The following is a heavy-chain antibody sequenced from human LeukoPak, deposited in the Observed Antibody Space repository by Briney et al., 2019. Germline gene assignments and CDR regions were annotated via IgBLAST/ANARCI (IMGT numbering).Heavy chain of an antibody. D-gene: IGHD1-26*01. CDR2: FYYSGST. J-gene: IGHJ4*02. Sequence: SETLSLTCTVTGGSFTTYYWSWIRQPPGTGLEWIGHFYYSGSTNYNPSLRSRVTISADTSMNQFSLRLTSVTVADTAVYYCARGQGGNYYLNYFDYWGQGALVTVSS. CDR1: GGSFTTYY. V-gene: IGHV4-59*12. CDR3: ARGQGGNYYLNYFDY.